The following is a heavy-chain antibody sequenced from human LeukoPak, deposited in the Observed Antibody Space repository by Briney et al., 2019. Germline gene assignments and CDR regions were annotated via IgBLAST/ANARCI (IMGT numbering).Heavy chain of an antibody. Sequence: PSETLSLTCTVSGGPISSYYWSWIRQPPGKGLEWIGYIYYSGSTNYNPSLKSRVTISVDTSKNQFSLKLSSVTAADTAVYYCARQFGSSWINDYWGPGTLVTVSS. CDR2: IYYSGST. CDR3: ARQFGSSWINDY. CDR1: GGPISSYY. D-gene: IGHD6-13*01. J-gene: IGHJ4*02. V-gene: IGHV4-59*08.